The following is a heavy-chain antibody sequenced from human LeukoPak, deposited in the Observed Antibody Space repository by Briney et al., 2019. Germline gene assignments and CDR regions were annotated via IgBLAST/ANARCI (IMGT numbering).Heavy chain of an antibody. CDR2: IKQDGCEK. Sequence: PGGSLRLSCGASGFTFSRYWMSGVRQAPGRGREWVANIKQDGCEKFYVDSVKGRFTISRENAKNSLYLQMNTLRAEDTAVYYCARVRCNYYLGYWGQGTLVTVSS. D-gene: IGHD1-1*01. J-gene: IGHJ4*02. CDR3: ARVRCNYYLGY. V-gene: IGHV3-7*01. CDR1: GFTFSRYW.